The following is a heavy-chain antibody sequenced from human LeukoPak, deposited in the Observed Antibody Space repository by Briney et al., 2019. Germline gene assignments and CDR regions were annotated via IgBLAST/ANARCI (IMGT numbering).Heavy chain of an antibody. CDR2: ISAYNGNT. CDR3: ARDRSLVPPADFDY. CDR1: GYTFSNYG. Sequence: ASVKVSCKASGYTFSNYGMSWVRQAPGQGLEWMGWISAYNGNTNSAPKLQDRLTMTTDTFTSTAYMELRSLRSDDTAVYYCARDRSLVPPADFDYWGQGTLVTVSS. V-gene: IGHV1-18*01. J-gene: IGHJ4*02. D-gene: IGHD2-2*01.